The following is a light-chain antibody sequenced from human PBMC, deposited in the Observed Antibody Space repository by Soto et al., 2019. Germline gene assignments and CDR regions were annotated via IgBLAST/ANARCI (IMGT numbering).Light chain of an antibody. V-gene: IGKV3-20*01. CDR1: ESVSSSY. Sequence: EIVLTQSPGTLSLSPGERATLSCRASESVSSSYLAWYQQKPGQAPRLLIYGASSRATGIPDRFSGSGSGTDFTLNISRLGPEDFAVYYCQQYGTSSFTFGPGTQVDI. CDR2: GAS. J-gene: IGKJ3*01. CDR3: QQYGTSSFT.